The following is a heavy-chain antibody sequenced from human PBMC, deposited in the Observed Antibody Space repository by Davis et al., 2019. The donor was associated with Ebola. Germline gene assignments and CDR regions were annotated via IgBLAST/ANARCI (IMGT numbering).Heavy chain of an antibody. CDR2: ISAYNGNT. J-gene: IGHJ4*02. V-gene: IGHV1-18*04. D-gene: IGHD3-10*01. CDR1: GGTFSSYA. CDR3: ARNYYGSGSYYNFDY. Sequence: AASVKVSCKASGGTFSSYAISRVRQAPGQGLEWMGWISAYNGNTNYAQKLQGRVTMTTDTSTSTAYMELRSLRSDDTAVYYCARNYYGSGSYYNFDYWGQGTLVTVSS.